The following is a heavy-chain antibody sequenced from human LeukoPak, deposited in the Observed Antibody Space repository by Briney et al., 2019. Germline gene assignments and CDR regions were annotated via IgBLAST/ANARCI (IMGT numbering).Heavy chain of an antibody. D-gene: IGHD3-22*01. Sequence: SQTLSLTCTVSGGSISGGDYYWTWIRQPPGKGLEWIGYIYYSGRTYYDPSLKSRVTLSVDTSKNLFSLKLSPVTAADTAVYSCARVAYDSSGYHLGYWGQGTLVTVSS. CDR2: IYYSGRT. CDR3: ARVAYDSSGYHLGY. CDR1: GGSISGGDYY. J-gene: IGHJ4*02. V-gene: IGHV4-30-4*08.